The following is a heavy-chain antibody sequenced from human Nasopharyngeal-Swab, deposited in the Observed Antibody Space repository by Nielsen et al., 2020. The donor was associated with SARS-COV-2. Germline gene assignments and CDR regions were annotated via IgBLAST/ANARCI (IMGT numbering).Heavy chain of an antibody. CDR1: GYTFTDYY. CDR3: AKDLLRYCSGGSCNTDYYGMDA. J-gene: IGHJ6*02. Sequence: ASVKVSCKASGYTFTDYYMHWVRQAPGQGLEWMGWINPNRGATDYAQKFQGRVTMTRDTSISTAYMELSSLRPDDAAIYYCAKDLLRYCSGGSCNTDYYGMDAWGQGTTVTVSS. D-gene: IGHD2-15*01. V-gene: IGHV1-2*02. CDR2: INPNRGAT.